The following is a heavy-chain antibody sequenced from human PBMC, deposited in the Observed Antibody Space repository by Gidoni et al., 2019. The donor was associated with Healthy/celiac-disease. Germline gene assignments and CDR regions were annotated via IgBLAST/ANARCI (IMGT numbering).Heavy chain of an antibody. CDR3: ARDQGNVLLGYAFDI. D-gene: IGHD3-10*01. V-gene: IGHV3-66*02. CDR2: IYSGGST. Sequence: EVQLVESGGGLVQPGGSLRLSCAASGFTVSSNYMSWVRQAPGKGLEWVSVIYSGGSTYYADSVKGRFTISRDNSKNTLYLQMNSLRAEDTAVYYCARDQGNVLLGYAFDIWGQGTMVTVSS. CDR1: GFTVSSNY. J-gene: IGHJ3*02.